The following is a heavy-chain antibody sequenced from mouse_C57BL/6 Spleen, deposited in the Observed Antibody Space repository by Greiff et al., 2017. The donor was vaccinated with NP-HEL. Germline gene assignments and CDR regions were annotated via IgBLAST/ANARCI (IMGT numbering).Heavy chain of an antibody. CDR1: GYAFTNYL. Sequence: QVQLQQSGAELVRPGTSVKVSCKASGYAFTNYLIEWVKQRPGQGLEWIGVINPGSGGTNYNEKFKGKATLTAYKSSSTAYMQLSSLTSEDSAVYFCARGGTDYWGQGTTLTVSS. J-gene: IGHJ2*01. CDR2: INPGSGGT. V-gene: IGHV1-54*01. D-gene: IGHD4-1*01. CDR3: ARGGTDY.